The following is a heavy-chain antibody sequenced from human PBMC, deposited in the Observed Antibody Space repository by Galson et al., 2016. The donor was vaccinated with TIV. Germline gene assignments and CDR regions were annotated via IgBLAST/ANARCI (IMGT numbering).Heavy chain of an antibody. CDR2: ISGRGSYI. V-gene: IGHV3-21*04. J-gene: IGHJ3*02. D-gene: IGHD4-17*01. CDR1: GFMFSNDN. CDR3: TREDGNYVPVYDGFDI. Sequence: LRLSCAASGFMFSNDNMHWVRQAPGKGLEWVACISGRGSYISYADSVKGRFTISRDNARNSLYLHMDSLGAEDTAIYYSTREDGNYVPVYDGFDIWGPGTMVTVSS.